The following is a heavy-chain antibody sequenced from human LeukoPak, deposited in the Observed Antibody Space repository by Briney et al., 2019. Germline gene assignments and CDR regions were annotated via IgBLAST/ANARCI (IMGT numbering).Heavy chain of an antibody. D-gene: IGHD3-10*01. V-gene: IGHV4-61*02. CDR1: GGSLSSGSYY. J-gene: IGHJ5*02. CDR3: ARGGYYGSGNDFRFDP. CDR2: IYTSGST. Sequence: SQTLSLTCTVSGGSLSSGSYYWSWIRQPAGKGLEWIGRIYTSGSTNYNPSLKSRVTISVDTSKNQFSLKLSSVTPADTAVYYCARGGYYGSGNDFRFDPWGQGTLVTVSS.